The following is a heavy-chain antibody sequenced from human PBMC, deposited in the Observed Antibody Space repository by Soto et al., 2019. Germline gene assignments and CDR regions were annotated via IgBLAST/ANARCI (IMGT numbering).Heavy chain of an antibody. D-gene: IGHD2-15*01. CDR3: ARGGLGIFRYYYYGMDV. V-gene: IGHV1-2*02. J-gene: IGHJ6*02. Sequence: ASVKVSCKASGYTFTGYYMHWVRQAPGQGLEWMGWINPNSGGTNYAQKFQGGVTMTRDTSISTAYMELSRLRSDDTAVYYCARGGLGIFRYYYYGMDVWGQGTTVTVSS. CDR1: GYTFTGYY. CDR2: INPNSGGT.